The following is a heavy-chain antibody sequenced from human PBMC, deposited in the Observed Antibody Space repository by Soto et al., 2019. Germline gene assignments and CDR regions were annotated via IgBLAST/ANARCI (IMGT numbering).Heavy chain of an antibody. V-gene: IGHV3-23*01. D-gene: IGHD6-19*01. Sequence: GESLKISCAASGFTFSSYAMSWVRQAPGKGLEWVSAISGSGGSTYYADSVKGRFTISRDNSKNTLYLQMNSLRAEDTAIYYCAKDFDSYSSGRYGMDVWGQGTTVTVSS. J-gene: IGHJ6*02. CDR2: ISGSGGST. CDR3: AKDFDSYSSGRYGMDV. CDR1: GFTFSSYA.